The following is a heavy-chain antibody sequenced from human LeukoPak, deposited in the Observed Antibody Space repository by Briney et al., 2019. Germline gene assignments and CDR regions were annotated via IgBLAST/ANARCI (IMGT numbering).Heavy chain of an antibody. CDR2: IWYDGSNK. V-gene: IGHV3-33*01. CDR3: ARDPILGYCSGGSCYSGGFDY. Sequence: GSLRLSCAASGFTFSSYGMHWVRQAPGKGLEWVAVIWYDGSNKYYADSVKGRFTISRDNSKNTLYLQMNSLRAEDTAVYYCARDPILGYCSGGSCYSGGFDYWGQGTLVTVSS. J-gene: IGHJ4*02. D-gene: IGHD2-15*01. CDR1: GFTFSSYG.